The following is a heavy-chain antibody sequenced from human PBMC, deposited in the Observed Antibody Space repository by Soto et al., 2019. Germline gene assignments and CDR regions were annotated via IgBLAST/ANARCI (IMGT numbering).Heavy chain of an antibody. D-gene: IGHD2-2*01. CDR3: ARGVVPPWGDYGMDV. CDR2: IYYSGST. CDR1: GGSISSYY. J-gene: IGHJ6*02. V-gene: IGHV4-59*06. Sequence: PAETLSLTCTVSGGSISSYYWSWIRQHPGKGLEWIGYIYYSGSTYYNPSLKSRVTISVDTSKNQFSLKLSSVTAADTAVYYCARGVVPPWGDYGMDVWGQGTTVTVSS.